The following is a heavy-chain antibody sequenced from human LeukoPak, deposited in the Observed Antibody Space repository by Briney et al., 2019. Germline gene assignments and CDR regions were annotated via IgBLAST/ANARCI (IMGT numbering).Heavy chain of an antibody. J-gene: IGHJ6*03. CDR2: IRYNGNNQ. CDR3: AKDSAFYYIDV. CDR1: GFTFNNYG. V-gene: IGHV3-30*02. Sequence: GGSLRLSCAASGFTFNNYGMHWVRQAPGKGLEWVAFIRYNGNNQYYADSVKGRFTISRDNSKNTMYLQMNSLKGDDTAVYYCAKDSAFYYIDVWGKGTTVIISS. D-gene: IGHD3-10*01.